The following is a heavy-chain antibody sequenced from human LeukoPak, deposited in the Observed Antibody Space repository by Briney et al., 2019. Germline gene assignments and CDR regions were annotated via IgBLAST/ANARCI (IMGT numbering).Heavy chain of an antibody. CDR2: INPNSGGT. Sequence: GASVKVSCKASGYTFTGYYMHWVRQAPGQGLEWMGWINPNSGGTNYAQKFQGRVTMTRDTSISTAYMELSRLRSDDTAVYYCARVNYDSSGYSSYYFDYWGQGTLVTVSS. CDR1: GYTFTGYY. V-gene: IGHV1-2*02. J-gene: IGHJ4*02. CDR3: ARVNYDSSGYSSYYFDY. D-gene: IGHD3-22*01.